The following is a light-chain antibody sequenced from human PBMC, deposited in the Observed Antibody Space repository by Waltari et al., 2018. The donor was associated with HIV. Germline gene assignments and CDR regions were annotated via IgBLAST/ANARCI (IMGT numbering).Light chain of an antibody. Sequence: EIVMTQSPATLSVSPGERATVSCRASQSIASNLAWYQQKPGQAPRLLIHGASTRATGIPARFSGSGSGTEFTLTISSLQSEDFAVYYCQQYNNWPITFGQGTRLEIK. CDR2: GAS. CDR3: QQYNNWPIT. J-gene: IGKJ5*01. V-gene: IGKV3-15*01. CDR1: QSIASN.